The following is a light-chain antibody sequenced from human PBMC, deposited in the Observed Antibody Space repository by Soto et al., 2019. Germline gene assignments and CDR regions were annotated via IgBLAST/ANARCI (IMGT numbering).Light chain of an antibody. J-gene: IGKJ4*01. CDR2: DAS. V-gene: IGKV3-11*01. CDR3: QQRTNWQIT. CDR1: QSVSSY. Sequence: DIVLTQSPATLSFSPGERATLSCRASQSVSSYLAWYQQKPGQAPRLLIYDASNRATGIPARFSGSGSGTELTLTTSSLEPEDFAVYYCQQRTNWQITFGGGTKVDIX.